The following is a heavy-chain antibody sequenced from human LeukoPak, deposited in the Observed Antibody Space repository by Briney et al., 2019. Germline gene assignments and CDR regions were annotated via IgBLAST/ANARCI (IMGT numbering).Heavy chain of an antibody. J-gene: IGHJ6*03. Sequence: GGSLRLSCAASGFTFEDYAMHWVRQAPGKGLEWVSGISWNSGSIGYADSVKGRSTISRDNSKNTLYLQMNSLRAEDTAVYYCARDGLEWLLTPLYYYYYYMDVWGKGTTVTVSS. CDR3: ARDGLEWLLTPLYYYYYYMDV. V-gene: IGHV3-9*01. CDR2: ISWNSGSI. D-gene: IGHD3-3*01. CDR1: GFTFEDYA.